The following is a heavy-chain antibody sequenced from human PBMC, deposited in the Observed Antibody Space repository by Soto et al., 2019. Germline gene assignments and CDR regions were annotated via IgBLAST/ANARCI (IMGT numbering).Heavy chain of an antibody. CDR2: ISSSSSYI. CDR3: ARSSHYDSLPFDI. V-gene: IGHV3-21*01. D-gene: IGHD3-3*01. CDR1: GFTFSSYS. Sequence: GVSLRLSCSASGFTFSSYSMNWVRQAPGKGLEWVSSISSSSSYIYYADSVKGRFTISRDNAKNSLYLQMNSLRAEDTAVYYCARSSHYDSLPFDIWGQGTMVTVSS. J-gene: IGHJ3*02.